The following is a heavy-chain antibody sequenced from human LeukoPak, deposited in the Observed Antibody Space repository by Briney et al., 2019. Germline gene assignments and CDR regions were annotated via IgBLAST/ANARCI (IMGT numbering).Heavy chain of an antibody. CDR2: IHYSGSA. Sequence: SETLSLTCAISGGSISSSNYYWGWIRQPPGKGLEWIGSIHYSGSASYNPSLKSRVTISIDTSKNQFSLKLDSVTAADTAVYYCARTVAGTPDYWGQGTLVTVSS. CDR3: ARTVAGTPDY. D-gene: IGHD6-19*01. J-gene: IGHJ4*02. CDR1: GGSISSSNYY. V-gene: IGHV4-39*07.